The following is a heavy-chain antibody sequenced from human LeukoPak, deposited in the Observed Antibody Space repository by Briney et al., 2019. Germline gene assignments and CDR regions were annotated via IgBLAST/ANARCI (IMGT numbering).Heavy chain of an antibody. CDR2: IIPIFGTA. D-gene: IGHD3-10*01. V-gene: IGHV1-69*13. CDR3: ARTRGSGSYCRFDY. Sequence: SVKVSCKASGGTFSSYAISWVRQAPGQGLERMGGIIPIFGTANYAQKFQGRVTITADESTSTAYMELSSLRSEDTAVYYCARTRGSGSYCRFDYWGQGTLVTVSS. J-gene: IGHJ4*02. CDR1: GGTFSSYA.